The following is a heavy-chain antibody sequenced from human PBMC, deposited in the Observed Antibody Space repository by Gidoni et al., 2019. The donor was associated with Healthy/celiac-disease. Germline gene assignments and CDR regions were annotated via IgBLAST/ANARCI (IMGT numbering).Heavy chain of an antibody. J-gene: IGHJ4*02. D-gene: IGHD6-19*01. V-gene: IGHV2-26*01. CDR1: GFSLSNARMG. CDR3: ARNDPDSSGWYYFDY. CDR2: IFSNDEK. Sequence: QVTLKESGPVLVKPTETLTLTCTVSGFSLSNARMGVSWIRQPPGKALEWLAHIFSNDEKSYSTSLKSRLTISKDTSKSQVVLTMTNMDPVDTATYYCARNDPDSSGWYYFDYWGQGTLVTVSS.